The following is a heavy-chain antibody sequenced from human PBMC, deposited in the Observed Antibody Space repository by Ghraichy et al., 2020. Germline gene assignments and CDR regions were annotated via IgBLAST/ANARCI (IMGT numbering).Heavy chain of an antibody. CDR1: GYTFTDYY. J-gene: IGHJ4*02. Sequence: ASVKVSCKASGYTFTDYYIRWVRQAPGQGLEWMGWINANNGATKYAQKFQGRVTMTTDTSISTAYMELSRLTSDDTAVYYCARQEDGNYFGYWGQGTLVTVSS. CDR3: ARQEDGNYFGY. CDR2: INANNGAT. V-gene: IGHV1-2*02.